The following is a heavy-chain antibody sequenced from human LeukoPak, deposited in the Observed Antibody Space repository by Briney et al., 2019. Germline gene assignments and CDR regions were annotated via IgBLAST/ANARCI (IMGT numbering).Heavy chain of an antibody. J-gene: IGHJ5*02. V-gene: IGHV4-59*01. D-gene: IGHD4-23*01. CDR3: ARRAVRNGGNSVGFVP. CDR1: GGSISSYY. CDR2: IYYSGST. Sequence: SETLSLTCTVSGGSISSYYWSWIRQPPGKGLEWIGYIYYSGSTTYNPSLKSRVTISVDTSKNQFSLKLSSVTAADTAVYYCARRAVRNGGNSVGFVPWGQGTLVTVSS.